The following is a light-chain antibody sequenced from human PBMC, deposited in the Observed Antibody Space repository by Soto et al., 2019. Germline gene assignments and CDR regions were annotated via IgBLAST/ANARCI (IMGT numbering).Light chain of an antibody. V-gene: IGLV1-40*01. CDR2: GNN. Sequence: QSVLTQPPSVSGAPGQRVTISCTGSSSNIGAGYDVHWYQQLPGTAPKLVIHGNNNRPSGVPDRFSGSKSGASASLAITGLQAEDEADYYCQSYDSSLRGPVVFGGGTKLTVL. J-gene: IGLJ2*01. CDR3: QSYDSSLRGPVV. CDR1: SSNIGAGYD.